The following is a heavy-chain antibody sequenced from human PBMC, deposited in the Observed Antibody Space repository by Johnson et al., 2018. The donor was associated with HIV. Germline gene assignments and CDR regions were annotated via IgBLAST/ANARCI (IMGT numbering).Heavy chain of an antibody. J-gene: IGHJ3*02. CDR1: GFTFSSYA. V-gene: IGHV3-30-3*01. D-gene: IGHD1-20*01. CDR3: ARDNWNEDI. Sequence: VQLVESGGGVVQPGRSLRLSCAASGFTFSSYAMHWVRRAPGTGLDWVAVISYDGSNKYYADSVKGRFTISSDNSKHTLHLQMNSLRAEDTAVYYCARDNWNEDIWGQGTMVTVSS. CDR2: ISYDGSNK.